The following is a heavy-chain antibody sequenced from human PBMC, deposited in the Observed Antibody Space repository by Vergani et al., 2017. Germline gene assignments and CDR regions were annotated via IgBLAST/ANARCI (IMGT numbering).Heavy chain of an antibody. Sequence: EVQLVQSGAEVKKPGGSLKISCKGSGYSFTSYWIGWVRQMPGKGLEWMGIIYPGDSDTRYSPSFQGQVTISADKSISTAYLQWSSLKASDTAMYYCARSYSSSSNYYYYYGMDVWGQGTTVTVSS. D-gene: IGHD6-6*01. CDR2: IYPGDSDT. CDR1: GYSFTSYW. CDR3: ARSYSSSSNYYYYYGMDV. V-gene: IGHV5-51*01. J-gene: IGHJ6*02.